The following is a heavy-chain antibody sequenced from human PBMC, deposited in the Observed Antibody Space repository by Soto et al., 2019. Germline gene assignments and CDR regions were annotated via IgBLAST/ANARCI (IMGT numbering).Heavy chain of an antibody. D-gene: IGHD2-15*01. V-gene: IGHV3-23*01. J-gene: IGHJ4*02. Sequence: EVQLLESGGGLVQPGGSLRLSCAASGFTFSSYAISWVRQAPGKGLEWVSAISGRGGSTYYADYVKGRFTISRDNSKNTLYLQMNSLRAEDTAVYYCAKEGDSSPYFDYWGQGTLVTVSS. CDR3: AKEGDSSPYFDY. CDR2: ISGRGGST. CDR1: GFTFSSYA.